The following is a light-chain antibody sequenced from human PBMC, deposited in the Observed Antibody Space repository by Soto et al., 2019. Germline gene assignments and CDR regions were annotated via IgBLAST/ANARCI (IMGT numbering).Light chain of an antibody. CDR2: SNN. CDR3: AAWDDSLNGVV. V-gene: IGLV1-44*01. J-gene: IGLJ2*01. CDR1: SSNIGSNT. Sequence: QPVLTQPPSASGTPGQRVTISCSGSSSNIGSNTVNWYQQLPGTAPKLLIYSNNQRPSGVPDRFSGSKSGTSASLAISGLQSEDEADYYCAAWDDSLNGVVFGGGTKVTVL.